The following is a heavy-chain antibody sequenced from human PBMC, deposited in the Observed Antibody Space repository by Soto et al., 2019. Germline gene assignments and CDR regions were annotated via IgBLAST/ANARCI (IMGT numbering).Heavy chain of an antibody. J-gene: IGHJ2*01. CDR3: VKGVGATMVGWYFDL. CDR2: ISSNGGST. V-gene: IGHV3-64D*08. Sequence: GGSLGLSCSASGYTFNSYAMHWARQAPGKGLEYVSAISSNGGSTYYADSVKGRFTISRDNSKNTLYVQMSSLRTEDTAVYYCVKGVGATMVGWYFDLWGRGTLVTVSS. CDR1: GYTFNSYA. D-gene: IGHD1-26*01.